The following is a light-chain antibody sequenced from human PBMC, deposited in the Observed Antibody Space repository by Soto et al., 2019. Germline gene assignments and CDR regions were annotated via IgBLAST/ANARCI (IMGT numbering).Light chain of an antibody. J-gene: IGKJ3*01. CDR1: QSISSY. CDR2: AAS. Sequence: DIQMTQSPSSLSASVGDRVTITCRASQSISSYLNWYQQKPGKAPKHLIYAASSLQSGVPSRISGSGSGTDFTLTIISLQPEDFATYYCQQSYSTIFTFGPGTKVDIK. CDR3: QQSYSTIFT. V-gene: IGKV1-39*01.